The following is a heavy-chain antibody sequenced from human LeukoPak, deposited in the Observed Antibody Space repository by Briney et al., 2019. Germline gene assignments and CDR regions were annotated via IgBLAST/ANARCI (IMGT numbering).Heavy chain of an antibody. J-gene: IGHJ4*02. CDR3: AKDRFGSVDGVFYNYY. V-gene: IGHV3-30*18. D-gene: IGHD2-8*01. CDR1: VFTLSSYG. Sequence: GRSLRLSCAASVFTLSSYGMHWVHQAPGKGREWVAVISYDVSNKYYADSVKGRFTISRDNSKHTLYLQMNSLRAGDAAVYYCAKDRFGSVDGVFYNYYWGQGTLVTVSS. CDR2: ISYDVSNK.